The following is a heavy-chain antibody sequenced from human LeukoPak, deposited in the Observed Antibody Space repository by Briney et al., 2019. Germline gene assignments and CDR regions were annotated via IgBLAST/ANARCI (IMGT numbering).Heavy chain of an antibody. V-gene: IGHV3-21*01. D-gene: IGHD5-18*01. CDR1: GFTFGAYT. CDR3: ARDRGIQLWFVDY. CDR2: IFSRSESI. Sequence: GGSLRLSCAASGFTFGAYTIKWVRQAPGQGLEWVSCIFSRSESILYADSVKGRFTISRDNAKNSLYLQMDSLRVEDTAVYYCARDRGIQLWFVDYWGQGTLVTVSS. J-gene: IGHJ4*02.